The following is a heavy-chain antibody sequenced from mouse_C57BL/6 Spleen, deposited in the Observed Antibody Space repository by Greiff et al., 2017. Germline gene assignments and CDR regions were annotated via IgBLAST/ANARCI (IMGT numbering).Heavy chain of an antibody. J-gene: IGHJ2*01. CDR3: ARERDYDYDRGYYFDY. CDR1: GYTFTDYN. Sequence: EVQLQQSGPELVKPGASVKMSCKASGYTFTDYNMHWVKQSHGKSLEWIGYINPNNGGTSYNQKFKGKATLTVNKSSSTAYMELRSLTSEDSAVYYCARERDYDYDRGYYFDYWGQGTTLTVSS. V-gene: IGHV1-22*01. CDR2: INPNNGGT. D-gene: IGHD2-4*01.